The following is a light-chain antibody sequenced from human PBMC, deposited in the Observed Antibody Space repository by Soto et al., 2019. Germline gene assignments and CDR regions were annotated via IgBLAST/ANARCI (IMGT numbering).Light chain of an antibody. J-gene: IGKJ1*01. Sequence: DIQMTQSPSSLSASVGDRVTITCRASQGISTYVAWFQQKPGQAPKSLIYSASSLQSGVPSKFSGSGSGTDFTLTISSLQPEDSATYYCQQYYKFPRTFGQGTKVEIK. CDR2: SAS. V-gene: IGKV1-16*02. CDR3: QQYYKFPRT. CDR1: QGISTY.